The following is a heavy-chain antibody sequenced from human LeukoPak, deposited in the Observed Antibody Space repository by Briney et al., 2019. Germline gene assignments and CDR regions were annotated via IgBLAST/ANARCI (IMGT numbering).Heavy chain of an antibody. Sequence: GGSLRLSCAASGFTFSSYGMHWVRQAPGKGLEWVSFIHYAGNNKYYADSVTGRFTISRDNSKNTLYLQINSLRPEDTAVYYCAKGGATILDYWGQGTLVTVSS. V-gene: IGHV3-30*02. CDR1: GFTFSSYG. D-gene: IGHD5-12*01. J-gene: IGHJ4*02. CDR3: AKGGATILDY. CDR2: IHYAGNNK.